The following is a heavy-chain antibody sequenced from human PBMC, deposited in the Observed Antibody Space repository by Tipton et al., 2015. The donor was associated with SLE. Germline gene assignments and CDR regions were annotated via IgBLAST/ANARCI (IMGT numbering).Heavy chain of an antibody. V-gene: IGHV4-31*03. CDR1: GGSLISGGYY. D-gene: IGHD3-3*01. CDR2: IYNSGST. Sequence: TLSLTCTVSGGSLISGGYYWSWIRQHPGKGLEWIGYIYNSGSTYYNPSLKSRVTISVDTSKNHFSLKLSSATAADTAVYYCAGDSWRGAYYYYMDVWGKGTTVTVSS. J-gene: IGHJ6*03. CDR3: AGDSWRGAYYYYMDV.